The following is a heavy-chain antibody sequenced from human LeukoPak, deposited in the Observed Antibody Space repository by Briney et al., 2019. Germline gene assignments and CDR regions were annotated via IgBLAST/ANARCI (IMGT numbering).Heavy chain of an antibody. CDR2: INPNSGGT. V-gene: IGHV1-2*02. D-gene: IGHD6-6*01. J-gene: IGHJ4*02. CDR3: ARSGIAARRSPGY. Sequence: GASVKVSCKASGYTFTGYYMHWVRQAPGRGLEWMGWINPNSGGTNYAQKFQGRVTMTRDTSISTAYMELSRLRSDDTAVYYCARSGIAARRSPGYWGQGTLVTVSS. CDR1: GYTFTGYY.